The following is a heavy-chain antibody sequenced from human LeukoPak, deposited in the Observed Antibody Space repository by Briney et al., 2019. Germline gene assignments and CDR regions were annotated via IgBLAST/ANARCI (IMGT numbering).Heavy chain of an antibody. CDR2: IYYSGST. CDR3: ARTDERRYCSGGSCMVFGY. V-gene: IGHV4-31*03. J-gene: IGHJ4*02. CDR1: GGSISSGGYY. D-gene: IGHD2-15*01. Sequence: SETLSLTCTVSGGSISSGGYYWSWIRQHPGKGLEWIGYIYYSGSTDYNPSLKSRVTISVDTSKNQFSLKLSSVTAADTAVYYCARTDERRYCSGGSCMVFGYWSQGTLVTVSS.